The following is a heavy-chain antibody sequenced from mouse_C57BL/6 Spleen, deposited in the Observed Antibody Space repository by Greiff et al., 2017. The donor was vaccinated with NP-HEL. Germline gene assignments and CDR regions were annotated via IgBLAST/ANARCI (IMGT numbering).Heavy chain of an antibody. Sequence: EVQLVESGAELVKPGASVKLSCTASGFNIKDYYMHWVKQRTEQGLVWIGRLDPEDGETKYAPKFQGKATITADTSSNTAYLQLSSLTSEDTAVYYCALITTVVEGYWGQGTTLTVSS. J-gene: IGHJ2*01. V-gene: IGHV14-2*01. CDR3: ALITTVVEGY. D-gene: IGHD1-1*01. CDR2: LDPEDGET. CDR1: GFNIKDYY.